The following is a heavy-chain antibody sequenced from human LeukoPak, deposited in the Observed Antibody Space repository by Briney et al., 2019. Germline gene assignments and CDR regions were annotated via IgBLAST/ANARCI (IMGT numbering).Heavy chain of an antibody. J-gene: IGHJ3*02. CDR3: AKGFFRYCSSTSCPDAFDI. CDR2: ISGSGGST. V-gene: IGHV3-23*01. D-gene: IGHD2-2*01. CDR1: GFTFSSYA. Sequence: GGSLRLSCAASGFTFSSYAMSWVRQAPGKGLEWVSAISGSGGSTYYADSVKGRFTISRDNSKNTLYLQMNSLRAEDTAVYYCAKGFFRYCSSTSCPDAFDIWGQGTMVTVSS.